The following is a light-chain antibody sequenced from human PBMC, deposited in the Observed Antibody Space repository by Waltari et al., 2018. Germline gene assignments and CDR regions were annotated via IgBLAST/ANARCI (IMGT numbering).Light chain of an antibody. Sequence: QSLLTQPPSLSAAPGQRVTIYCSGTSPNIGGNDVIWYQQFPGKATRLLIDEDNRRPAGVPDRFSGAKSATSASLAISRLQTGDEADYYCGTWDSSLAVWMFGGGTRLTVL. CDR3: GTWDSSLAVWM. J-gene: IGLJ3*02. CDR2: EDN. V-gene: IGLV1-51*02. CDR1: SPNIGGND.